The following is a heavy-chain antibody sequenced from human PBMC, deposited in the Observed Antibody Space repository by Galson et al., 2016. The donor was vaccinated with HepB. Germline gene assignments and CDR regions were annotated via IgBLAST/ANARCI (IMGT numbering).Heavy chain of an antibody. CDR1: GFPFSSYA. J-gene: IGHJ4*02. V-gene: IGHV3-23*01. Sequence: SLRLSCAASGFPFSSYAMSWVRQAPGKGLAWVSTISSAGTASYAYSVKGRFTISRDNSKNTLDLQMDSLRVEDTALYFCFRVPRYYADYSSGVGDCWGQGTLVTVSS. CDR3: FRVPRYYADYSSGVGDC. CDR2: ISSAGTA. D-gene: IGHD4-17*01.